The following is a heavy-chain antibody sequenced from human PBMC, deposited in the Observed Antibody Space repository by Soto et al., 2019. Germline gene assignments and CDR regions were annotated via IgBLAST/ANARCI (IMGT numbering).Heavy chain of an antibody. V-gene: IGHV4-30-4*01. CDR2: IYKSATT. D-gene: IGHD7-27*01. CDR3: ARGRCCLTGRCFPNWFDS. J-gene: IGHJ5*01. CDR1: GDSISTVDYF. Sequence: SETLSLTCSVSGDSISTVDYFWAWVRQPPGQALEYIGYIYKSATTYYNPSFESRVAISLDTSKSQFSLNVTSLTAADTAVYFCARGRCCLTGRCFPNWFDSWGQGTLVTVSS.